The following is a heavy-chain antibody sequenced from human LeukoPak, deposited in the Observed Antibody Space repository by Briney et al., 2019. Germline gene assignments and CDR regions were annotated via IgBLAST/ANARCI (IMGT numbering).Heavy chain of an antibody. V-gene: IGHV3-23*01. CDR2: ITGSGGNT. J-gene: IGHJ4*02. Sequence: GGSLRLSCAASGFTFNSYAMSWVRQAPGKGLEWVSTITGSGGNTYYADSVKGRFSISRDNSKNTLFLQMNSLSPEDTAVYYCTTYRLRSFDWAIENWGQGTLVTVSS. D-gene: IGHD3-9*01. CDR1: GFTFNSYA. CDR3: TTYRLRSFDWAIEN.